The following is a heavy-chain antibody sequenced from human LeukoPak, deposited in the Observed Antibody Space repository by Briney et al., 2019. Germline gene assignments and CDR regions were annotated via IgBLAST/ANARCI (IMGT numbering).Heavy chain of an antibody. V-gene: IGHV3-21*01. D-gene: IGHD3-22*01. CDR3: AKESHYYDSSGYDY. J-gene: IGHJ4*02. CDR1: GFTFSSYS. CDR2: ISSSSSYI. Sequence: GGSLRLSCAASGFTFSSYSMNWVRQAPEKGLEWVSSISSSSSYIYYADSVKGRFTISRDNSKNTLYLQMNSLRAEDTAVYYCAKESHYYDSSGYDYWGQGTLVTVSS.